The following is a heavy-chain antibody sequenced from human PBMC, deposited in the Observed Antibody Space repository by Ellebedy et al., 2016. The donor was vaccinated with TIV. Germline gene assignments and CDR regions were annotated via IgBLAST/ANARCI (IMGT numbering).Heavy chain of an antibody. CDR3: ARGSVYDSSGYYYGGRSDA. V-gene: IGHV1-46*01. D-gene: IGHD3-22*01. J-gene: IGHJ5*02. CDR2: INLSDGST. Sequence: AASVKVSCKASGYTFTSYYMHWVRQAPGQGLEWMGRINLSDGSTSYAQKFQGRVTMTRDKSTSTVYMELSSLRSEDTAVYSCARGSVYDSSGYYYGGRSDAWGQGSLVTVSS. CDR1: GYTFTSYY.